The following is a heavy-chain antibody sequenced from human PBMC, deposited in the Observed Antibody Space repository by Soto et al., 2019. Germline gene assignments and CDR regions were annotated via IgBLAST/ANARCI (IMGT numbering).Heavy chain of an antibody. Sequence: QVQLQESGPGLVKPSETLSLTCTVSGGTISRYYWSWIRQPPGKGLEWIGYMYNTGSTVYNPSFKTRVTLSGDTSKNQFSLKLNSVTAADTAVYYCARDLWGYCGTDCYPLDVWGQGTTVTVSS. D-gene: IGHD2-21*02. J-gene: IGHJ6*02. CDR1: GGTISRYY. CDR3: ARDLWGYCGTDCYPLDV. V-gene: IGHV4-59*01. CDR2: MYNTGST.